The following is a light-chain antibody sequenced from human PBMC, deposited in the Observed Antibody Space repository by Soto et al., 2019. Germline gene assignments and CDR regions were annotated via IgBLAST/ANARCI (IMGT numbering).Light chain of an antibody. J-gene: IGKJ4*01. CDR1: QSVSSN. CDR2: GAS. CDR3: QQYNNWPPLT. Sequence: EIVMTQSPATLSVSPGERATLSCRASQSVSSNLAWYQQKPGQAPRLLIYGASNRATGIPARFSGSGSGTDLTLTISSLQSEYFAVYYCQQYNNWPPLTFGGGTKVEIK. V-gene: IGKV3-15*01.